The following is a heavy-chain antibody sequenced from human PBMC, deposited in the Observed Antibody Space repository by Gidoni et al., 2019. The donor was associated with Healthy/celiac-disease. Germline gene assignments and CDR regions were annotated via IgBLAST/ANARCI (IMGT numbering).Heavy chain of an antibody. CDR1: GGTFSSYA. CDR2: FLPIFGTA. CDR3: ASRLRLKGRGLFDP. J-gene: IGHJ5*02. D-gene: IGHD2-15*01. V-gene: IGHV1-69*12. Sequence: QVQLVQSGAEVKQPGSSVQVSCKASGGTFSSYAISWVRQAPGQGLEWMGGFLPIFGTANYAQKFQGRVTITADESTSTAYMELSSLRSEDTAVYYCASRLRLKGRGLFDPWGQGTLVTVSS.